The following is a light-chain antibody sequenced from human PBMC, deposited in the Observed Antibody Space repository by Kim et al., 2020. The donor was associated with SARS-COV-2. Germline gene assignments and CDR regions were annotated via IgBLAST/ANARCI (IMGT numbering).Light chain of an antibody. V-gene: IGKV3-20*01. Sequence: ETVLTQSPGTLSLSPGDRATLSCRASQIVGSTYLAWYQHKPGQAPRLLIHGASNRATGVPDRFSGSGSGTDFTLTVSRLEPEDFAVYYCQHYGTSTWTFGQGTKGGYQ. CDR2: GAS. CDR1: QIVGSTY. J-gene: IGKJ1*01. CDR3: QHYGTSTWT.